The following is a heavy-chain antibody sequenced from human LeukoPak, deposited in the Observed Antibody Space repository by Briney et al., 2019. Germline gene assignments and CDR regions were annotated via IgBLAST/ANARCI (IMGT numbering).Heavy chain of an antibody. D-gene: IGHD6-25*01. V-gene: IGHV4-34*01. CDR3: ARDKIAAAFGY. CDR2: INHSGST. CDR1: GGSLSGFY. Sequence: SETLSLTCAVSGGSLSGFYWSWIRQSPGKGLEWIGEINHSGSTNYNPSLKSRVTISVDTSKNQFSLNLTSVTAADTAVYYCARDKIAAAFGYWGQGTLVTVSS. J-gene: IGHJ4*02.